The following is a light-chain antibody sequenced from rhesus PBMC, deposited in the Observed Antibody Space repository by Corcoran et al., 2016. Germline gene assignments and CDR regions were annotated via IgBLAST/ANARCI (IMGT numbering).Light chain of an antibody. V-gene: IGKV3S9*01. CDR1: QSVSSY. Sequence: EIVMTQSPATLSLSPGERATLSCRASQSVSSYVAWYQQKQEQAPRLLIYGASSRATGIPDRVSGSGSGTDFTLTISSLGPGDFTVYYCQQYSNWRTFGQGTKVEI. J-gene: IGKJ1*01. CDR3: QQYSNWRT. CDR2: GAS.